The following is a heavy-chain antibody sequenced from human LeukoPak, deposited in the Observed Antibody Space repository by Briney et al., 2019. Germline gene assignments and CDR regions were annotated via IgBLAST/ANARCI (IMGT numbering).Heavy chain of an antibody. D-gene: IGHD3-22*01. V-gene: IGHV1-2*06. CDR1: GYTFTGYY. CDR2: INPNSGGT. CDR3: ARAMYYYDSSGYYSFDY. Sequence: ASVKVSCKASGYTFTGYYMHWVRQAPGQGLEWMGRINPNSGGTNYAQKFQGRVTMTRDTSISTAYMELSRLRSDDTAVYYCARAMYYYDSSGYYSFDYWGQGTQVTVSS. J-gene: IGHJ4*02.